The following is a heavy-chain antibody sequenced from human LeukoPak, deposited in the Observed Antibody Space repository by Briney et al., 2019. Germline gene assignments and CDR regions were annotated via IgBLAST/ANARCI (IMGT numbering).Heavy chain of an antibody. CDR2: IKQDGSEK. D-gene: IGHD5-18*01. V-gene: IGHV3-7*01. CDR1: GFTFSSYW. CDR3: AREGVGYSLQGFDY. Sequence: GGSLRLSCAASGFTFSSYWMSWVRQAPGKGLEWVANIKQDGSEKYYVDSVKGRFTISRDNAKNSLYLQMNSLRAEDTAVYYCAREGVGYSLQGFDYWGQGTLVTVSS. J-gene: IGHJ4*02.